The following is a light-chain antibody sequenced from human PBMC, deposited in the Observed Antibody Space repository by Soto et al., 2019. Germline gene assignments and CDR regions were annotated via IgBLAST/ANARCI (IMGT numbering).Light chain of an antibody. V-gene: IGKV1-9*01. CDR1: QGISSY. CDR3: QQLNSY. J-gene: IGKJ5*01. Sequence: DIQLTQSPSFLSASVGDRVTITCRASQGISSYLAWYQQKPGKAPKLLIYAASTLQSGVPSRFSGSGSGTEFPLTLSSLQPEDFATYYCQQLNSYFGQGKRLEIK. CDR2: AAS.